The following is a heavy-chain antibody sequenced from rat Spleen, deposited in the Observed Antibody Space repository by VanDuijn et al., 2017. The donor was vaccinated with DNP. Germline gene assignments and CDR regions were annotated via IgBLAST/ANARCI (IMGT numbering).Heavy chain of an antibody. Sequence: QVQLKESGPGLVQPSQTLSLTCTVSGFSLTSNSVHWVRQPSGKGLEWMGVIWTGGSTEYNSALKSRLSINRDTSKSQVFLKMNSLQTEDTATYYCARAYYGYKAYFDYWGQGVMVTVSS. CDR1: GFSLTSNS. V-gene: IGHV2-1*01. J-gene: IGHJ2*01. CDR3: ARAYYGYKAYFDY. D-gene: IGHD1-9*01. CDR2: IWTGGST.